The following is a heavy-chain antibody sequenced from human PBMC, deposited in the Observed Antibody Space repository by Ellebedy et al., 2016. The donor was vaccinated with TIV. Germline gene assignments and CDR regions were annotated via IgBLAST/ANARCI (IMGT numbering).Heavy chain of an antibody. J-gene: IGHJ5*02. CDR2: IIPIFGTP. V-gene: IGHV1-69*05. CDR3: ARVGIPAATQNWFDP. D-gene: IGHD2-2*01. CDR1: GGSFSSYA. Sequence: SVKVSXXASGGSFSSYAISWVRLAPGQRLEWMGGIIPIFGTPNYAQKFQGRVTITTDGSTSTAYMELSSLRSEDTAIYYCARVGIPAATQNWFDPWGQGTLVTVSS.